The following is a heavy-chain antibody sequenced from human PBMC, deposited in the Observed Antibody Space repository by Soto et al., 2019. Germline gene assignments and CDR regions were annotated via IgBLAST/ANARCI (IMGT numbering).Heavy chain of an antibody. CDR3: ATGMPVRIEVAGTSY. D-gene: IGHD6-19*01. CDR1: GNTFTRYY. CDR2: INPTGSGT. Sequence: ASVKVSCKASGNTFTRYYMHWVRQAPGQGLEWMGMINPTGSGTSYAQKFQGRVTMTRDTSTSTVYMELSSLSSEDTAVYYCATGMPVRIEVAGTSYWGQ. V-gene: IGHV1-46*03. J-gene: IGHJ4*01.